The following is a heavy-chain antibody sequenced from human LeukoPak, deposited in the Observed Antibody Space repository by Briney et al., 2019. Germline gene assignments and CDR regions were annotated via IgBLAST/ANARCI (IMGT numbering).Heavy chain of an antibody. Sequence: PSETLSLNCTVSDGSITNYYWSWIRQTPGRGLEWIGYMFYTGNINYNPSLKSRATISIDTSRNRFSLRSTSVTAADTAVYYCETSSRTLWFGEFAYWGRGILVTVSS. D-gene: IGHD3-10*01. J-gene: IGHJ4*02. V-gene: IGHV4-59*01. CDR2: MFYTGNI. CDR3: ETSSRTLWFGEFAY. CDR1: DGSITNYY.